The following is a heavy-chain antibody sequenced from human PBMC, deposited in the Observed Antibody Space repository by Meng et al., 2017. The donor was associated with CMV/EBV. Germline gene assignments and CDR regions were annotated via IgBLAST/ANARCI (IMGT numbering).Heavy chain of an antibody. CDR1: GGSFSGYY. CDR3: ARGRGEDTAMVPFDY. Sequence: QVQIQQWGEGLLKPSETLSLTCAVYGGSFSGYYWSWIRQPPGKGLEWIGEINHSGSTNYNPSLKSRVTISVDTSKNQFSLKLSSVTAADTAVYYCARGRGEDTAMVPFDYWGQGTLVTVSS. J-gene: IGHJ4*02. V-gene: IGHV4-34*01. CDR2: INHSGST. D-gene: IGHD5-18*01.